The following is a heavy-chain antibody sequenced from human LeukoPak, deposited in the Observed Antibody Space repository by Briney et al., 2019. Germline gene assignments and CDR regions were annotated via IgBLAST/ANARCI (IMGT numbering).Heavy chain of an antibody. D-gene: IGHD3-22*01. J-gene: IGHJ4*02. CDR1: GFTFSGYD. CDR2: ISSSSSYI. CDR3: AREPSNYYDSSGYDY. V-gene: IGHV3-21*01. Sequence: GGSLRLSCAASGFTFSGYDMHWVRQAPGKGLEWVSSISSSSSYIYYADSVKGRFTISRDNAKNSLYLQMNSLRAEDTAVYYCAREPSNYYDSSGYDYWGQGTLVTVSS.